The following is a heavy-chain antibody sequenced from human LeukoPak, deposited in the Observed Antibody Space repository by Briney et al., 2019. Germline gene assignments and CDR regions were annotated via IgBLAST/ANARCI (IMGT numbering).Heavy chain of an antibody. V-gene: IGHV5-51*01. CDR3: VRRTTMVETFDY. Sequence: GESLKISCKDSGYSFTSNWIGWVRQMPGKGLEWMGIIYPGDSDTRYSPSFQGQIIISADRSINTAYLQWSSLKASDTAMYYCVRRTTMVETFDYWGQGTLVTVSS. D-gene: IGHD5-18*01. CDR1: GYSFTSNW. J-gene: IGHJ4*02. CDR2: IYPGDSDT.